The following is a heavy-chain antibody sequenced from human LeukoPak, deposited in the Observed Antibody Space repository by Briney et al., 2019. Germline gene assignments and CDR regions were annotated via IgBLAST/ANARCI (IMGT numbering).Heavy chain of an antibody. CDR2: IHCSGST. D-gene: IGHD3-22*01. J-gene: IGHJ3*02. CDR1: GGSISTYY. CDR3: ARGGLDSNGYWTAFDI. Sequence: PSETLSLTCAVSGGSISTYYWSWIRQPPGKGLEWTGYIHCSGSTNYNPSLKSRVTILVDTSKNQFSLRLSSVTAADTAVYYCARGGLDSNGYWTAFDIWGQGTMVTVSS. V-gene: IGHV4-59*01.